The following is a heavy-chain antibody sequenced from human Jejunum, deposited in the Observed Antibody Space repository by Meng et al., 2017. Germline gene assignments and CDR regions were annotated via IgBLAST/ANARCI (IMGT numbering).Heavy chain of an antibody. J-gene: IGHJ4*02. CDR3: ARLTSL. Sequence: EVHLVGAGGGLLQPGGSLRLSCAASGFTFSSSSMSWVRQAPGKGLEWVSTFTGTTTTTCYADSVKGRFTISRDNSKNTLYLQMNSLRAEDTAVYYCARLTSLWGQGTLVTVSS. V-gene: IGHV3-23*04. D-gene: IGHD3-16*01. CDR1: GFTFSSSS. CDR2: FTGTTTTT.